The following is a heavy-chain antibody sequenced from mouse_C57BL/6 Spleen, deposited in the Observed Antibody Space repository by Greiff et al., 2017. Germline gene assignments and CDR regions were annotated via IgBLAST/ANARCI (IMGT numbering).Heavy chain of an antibody. Sequence: LQESGPELVKPGASVKISCKASGYSFTDYNMNWVKQSNGKSLEWIGVINPNYGTTSYNQKFKGKATLTVDQSSSTAYMQLNSLTSEDSAVYYCARERYYGSSYWYFDVWGTGTTVTVSS. D-gene: IGHD1-1*01. CDR3: ARERYYGSSYWYFDV. J-gene: IGHJ1*03. CDR1: GYSFTDYN. CDR2: INPNYGTT. V-gene: IGHV1-39*01.